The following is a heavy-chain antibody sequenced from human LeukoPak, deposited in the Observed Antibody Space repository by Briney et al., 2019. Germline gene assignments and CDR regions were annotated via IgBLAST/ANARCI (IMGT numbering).Heavy chain of an antibody. J-gene: IGHJ4*02. CDR1: GFTFTTYA. CDR3: AGSNSWYYFDS. V-gene: IGHV3-23*01. CDR2: ISGSGGTI. Sequence: GGSLRHSCTASGFTFTTYAMSWVRQAPGKGLEWVSVISGSGGTIYYADSVKGRFTISRDNSKNTLNVQMNSLRAEDTAVYYCAGSNSWYYFDSRGQGTLVTVSS. D-gene: IGHD6-13*01.